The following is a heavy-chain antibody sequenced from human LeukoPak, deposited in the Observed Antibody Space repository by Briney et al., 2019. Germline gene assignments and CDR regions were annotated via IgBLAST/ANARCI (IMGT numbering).Heavy chain of an antibody. D-gene: IGHD3-3*01. CDR2: ISGSGGST. J-gene: IGHJ4*02. Sequence: GGSLRLSCAASGFTFSSYAMSWVRQAPGKGLEWVSAISGSGGSTYYADSVKGRFTISRDNSKNTLYLQRNSLRAEDTAVYYCAKLGCDFWSGYYVDYWGQGTLVTVSS. CDR1: GFTFSSYA. V-gene: IGHV3-23*01. CDR3: AKLGCDFWSGYYVDY.